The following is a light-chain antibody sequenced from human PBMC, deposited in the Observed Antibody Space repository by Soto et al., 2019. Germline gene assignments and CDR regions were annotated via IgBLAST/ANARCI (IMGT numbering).Light chain of an antibody. J-gene: IGLJ3*02. CDR2: EVS. CDR3: SSYAGSWV. CDR1: SSDVGGYNY. Sequence: QSALTQPPSASGSPGQSVTISCTGTSSDVGGYNYVSWYQQHPGKAPKLMIYEVSKRPSGVPDRFSGSKSGNTASLTVSGLQAEDEADYYCSSYAGSWVFSGGTKVTVL. V-gene: IGLV2-8*01.